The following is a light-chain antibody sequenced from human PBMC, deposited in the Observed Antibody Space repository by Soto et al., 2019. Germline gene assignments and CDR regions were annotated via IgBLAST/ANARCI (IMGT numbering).Light chain of an antibody. CDR3: QAYDSDLTESDV. CDR1: SSNIGAGFD. V-gene: IGLV1-40*03. Sequence: QSALTQPPSVSGAPGQTVTVSCTGSSSNIGAGFDVHWYQLVPGGAPRLLIYHNTNRPSGVPDRFSGSKSGASASLAITGRQAEEEAEYYCQAYDSDLTESDVFGTGTKGTVL. CDR2: HNT. J-gene: IGLJ1*01.